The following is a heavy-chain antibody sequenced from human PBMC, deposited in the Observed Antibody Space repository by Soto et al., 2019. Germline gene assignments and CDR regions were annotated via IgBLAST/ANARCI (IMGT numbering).Heavy chain of an antibody. CDR3: AKDLPCSGGSCYRLFDY. CDR1: GFTFSSYA. D-gene: IGHD2-15*01. CDR2: SNGGST. J-gene: IGHJ4*02. Sequence: EVHLLESGGGLVQLGGSLRLSCAASGFTFSSYAMSWVRQAPGKGLEWVSTSNGGSTYYADSVKGRFTISRDNSKNTLYLQMNSLRAEDTAVYYCAKDLPCSGGSCYRLFDYWGQGTLVTVSS. V-gene: IGHV3-23*01.